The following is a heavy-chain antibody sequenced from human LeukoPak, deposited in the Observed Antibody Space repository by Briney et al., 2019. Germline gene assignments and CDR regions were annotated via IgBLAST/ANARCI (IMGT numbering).Heavy chain of an antibody. V-gene: IGHV4-59*01. Sequence: PSETLSLTCTVSGGSISSYYWSWIRQPPGKGLEWIGYIYYSGSTNYNPSLKSRVTISVDTSKNQFSLKLSSVTAADTAVYYCARESGSGHFDYWGQGTLVTVSS. CDR2: IYYSGST. CDR1: GGSISSYY. CDR3: ARESGSGHFDY. D-gene: IGHD1-26*01. J-gene: IGHJ4*02.